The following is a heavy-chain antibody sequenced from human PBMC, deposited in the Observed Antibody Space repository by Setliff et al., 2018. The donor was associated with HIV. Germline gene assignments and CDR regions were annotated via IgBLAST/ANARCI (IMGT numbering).Heavy chain of an antibody. CDR2: IYYTGFA. CDR3: TREGRGDPAMATTRIDY. Sequence: SETLSLTCSVSGDSISRGSYFWGWIRQTPGKGLEWIGNIYYTGFAYYNPSLKSRVTISLDTSKTHFFLNLTSVTDADTAVYFCTREGRGDPAMATTRIDYWGQGKLVTAPQ. V-gene: IGHV4-39*02. D-gene: IGHD1-1*01. CDR1: GDSISRGSYF. J-gene: IGHJ4*02.